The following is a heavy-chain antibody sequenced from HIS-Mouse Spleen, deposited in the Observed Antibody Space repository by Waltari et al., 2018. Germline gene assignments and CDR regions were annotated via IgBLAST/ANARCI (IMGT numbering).Heavy chain of an antibody. CDR3: AKDRGSQFDY. D-gene: IGHD1-26*01. V-gene: IGHV3-30*18. CDR2: ISYDGSNK. J-gene: IGHJ4*02. Sequence: QVQLVESGGGVVQPGRSLRRSCAPSGFTFSSYGMHWVRQAPGKGLEWVAVISYDGSNKYYADSVKGRFTISRDNSKNTLYLQMNSLRAEDTAVYYCAKDRGSQFDYWGQGTLVTVSS. CDR1: GFTFSSYG.